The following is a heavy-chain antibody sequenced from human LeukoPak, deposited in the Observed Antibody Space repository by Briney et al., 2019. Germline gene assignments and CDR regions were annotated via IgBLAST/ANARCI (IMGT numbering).Heavy chain of an antibody. J-gene: IGHJ4*02. CDR3: ARERRAWGEDF. D-gene: IGHD3-16*01. Sequence: PEASVNVSCQASGYTFTNYYIHWVRQAPGQGLEWVGMINPSGGRTSYAQRFQGRVTVTTDTSTSTVYMQLSSLASEDTAVYYCARERRAWGEDFWGQGTLVTASS. CDR1: GYTFTNYY. V-gene: IGHV1-46*01. CDR2: INPSGGRT.